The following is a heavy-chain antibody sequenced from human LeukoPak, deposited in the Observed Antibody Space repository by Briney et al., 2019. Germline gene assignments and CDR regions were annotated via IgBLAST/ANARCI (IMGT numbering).Heavy chain of an antibody. CDR2: ISGSGGST. V-gene: IGHV3-23*01. CDR3: ATMPVAGPTDY. Sequence: GGSLRLSCAASGFTFSSYAMSWVRQAPGKGLEWVSAISGSGGSTYYADSVKGRFTISRDNSKSTLYLQMNSLRAEDTAVYYCATMPVAGPTDYWGQGTLVTVSS. D-gene: IGHD6-19*01. J-gene: IGHJ4*02. CDR1: GFTFSSYA.